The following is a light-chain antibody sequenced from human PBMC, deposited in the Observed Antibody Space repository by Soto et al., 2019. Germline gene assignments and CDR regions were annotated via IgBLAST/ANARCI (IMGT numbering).Light chain of an antibody. V-gene: IGKV1-5*01. CDR2: DAS. Sequence: DIQMTQSPSTLSASVGDRVTITCRASQSISNRFAWYHQKPGKTPNLLIYDASNFGSGGPSRFSGSSSGTEFPLTPSSLQPADFATYYCKQYDTYSTFGQGTKVDIK. CDR3: KQYDTYST. CDR1: QSISNR. J-gene: IGKJ1*01.